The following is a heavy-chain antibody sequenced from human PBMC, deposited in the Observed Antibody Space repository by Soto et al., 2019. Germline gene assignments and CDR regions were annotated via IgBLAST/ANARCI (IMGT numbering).Heavy chain of an antibody. CDR3: AKRESDWNDHCDY. V-gene: IGHV3-30*18. CDR2: ISYDGTDE. Sequence: QVQLVESGGGVVQPGRSLRLSCAASGFSFSSYGMHWVRQAPGKGLEWVSMISYDGTDEYYADSVKGRFTISRDNSKNAVYLQMNSLRPEDTAVYYCAKRESDWNDHCDYWGQGTLVTVSS. D-gene: IGHD1-1*01. CDR1: GFSFSSYG. J-gene: IGHJ4*02.